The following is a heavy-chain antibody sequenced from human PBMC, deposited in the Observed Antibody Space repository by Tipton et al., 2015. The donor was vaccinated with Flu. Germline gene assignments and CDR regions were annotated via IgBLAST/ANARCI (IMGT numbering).Heavy chain of an antibody. CDR1: GYAFQSYG. D-gene: IGHD2-2*01. CDR3: ARDMPQGIVVIPPAKRFDY. Sequence: QVQLVQSGAEVKKPGASVKVSCRASGYAFQSYGVSWVRQAPGQGLEWMGWISPYSDNTNYAQKFQGRVAMTTDTSTSTAYMELRSLRSDDTAVYFCARDMPQGIVVIPPAKRFDYWGQGTLVTVSS. CDR2: ISPYSDNT. V-gene: IGHV1-18*01. J-gene: IGHJ4*02.